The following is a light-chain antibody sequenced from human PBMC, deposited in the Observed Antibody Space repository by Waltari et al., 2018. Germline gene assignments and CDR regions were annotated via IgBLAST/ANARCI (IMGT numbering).Light chain of an antibody. CDR1: QSLSSSY. Sequence: EIVLTQSPGTLSLSPGERATLSCRASQSLSSSYLAWYQQRPGQAPRLLRYGASSRATDIPDRFSGSGSGTEFTLTISSLQPDDFATYYCQKYNSYSETFGQGTKVEMK. CDR2: GAS. J-gene: IGKJ1*01. V-gene: IGKV3-20*01. CDR3: QKYNSYSET.